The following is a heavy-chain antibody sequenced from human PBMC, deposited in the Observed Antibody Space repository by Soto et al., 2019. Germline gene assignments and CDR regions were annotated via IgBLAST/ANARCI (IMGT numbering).Heavy chain of an antibody. J-gene: IGHJ4*02. CDR3: AKMSDFWSGSPTYHFDY. Sequence: GGSLRLSCAASGFTFSSYEMSWVRQAPGKGLEWVSVISGSGSSTYYADSVKGRFTISRDNSKKTLYVQMNSLRAEDTAVYYCAKMSDFWSGSPTYHFDYWGQGTQVTVSS. V-gene: IGHV3-23*01. D-gene: IGHD3-3*01. CDR2: ISGSGSST. CDR1: GFTFSSYE.